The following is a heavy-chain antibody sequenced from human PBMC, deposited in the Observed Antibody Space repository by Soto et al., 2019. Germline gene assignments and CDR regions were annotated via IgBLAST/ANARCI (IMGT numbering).Heavy chain of an antibody. D-gene: IGHD4-17*01. CDR1: GGSINYSY. V-gene: IGHV4-59*01. CDR3: ARINYGDYYYGMDV. CDR2: ISYTGSA. J-gene: IGHJ6*02. Sequence: PSGTLSLTCTVSGGSINYSYWTWIRQPPGKGLEWIGYISYTGSANYNASLKSRLTISVDTSKNQFSLKLSSVTAADTALYYCARINYGDYYYGMDVWGQGTTVTVSS.